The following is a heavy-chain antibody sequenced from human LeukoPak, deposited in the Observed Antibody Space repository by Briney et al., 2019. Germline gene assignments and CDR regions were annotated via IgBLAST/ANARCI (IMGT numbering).Heavy chain of an antibody. Sequence: GGSLTLSCAASGLTFSSYWMSWLRQAPGKGLEWVANIKQDGSEKNYVDSVKGRFSISRDNAKNSLYLQMNSLRADDTAVYYCVRGGYYYGAWGQGPLVTVSS. CDR3: VRGGYYYGA. CDR1: GLTFSSYW. V-gene: IGHV3-7*01. D-gene: IGHD5-18*01. CDR2: IKQDGSEK. J-gene: IGHJ5*02.